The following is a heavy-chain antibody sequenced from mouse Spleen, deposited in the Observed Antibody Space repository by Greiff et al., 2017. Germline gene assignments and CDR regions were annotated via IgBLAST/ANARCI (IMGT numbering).Heavy chain of an antibody. Sequence: QVQLQQPGAELVRPGTSVKLSCKASGYTFTSYWMHWVKQRPGQGLEWIGVIDPSDSYTNYNQKFKGKATLTVDTSSSTAYMQLSSLTSEDSAVYYCSSSLMIATVFAYWGQGTLLTVSA. CDR2: IDPSDSYT. CDR3: SSSLMIATVFAY. D-gene: IGHD2-4*01. CDR1: GYTFTSYW. J-gene: IGHJ3*01. V-gene: IGHV1-59*01.